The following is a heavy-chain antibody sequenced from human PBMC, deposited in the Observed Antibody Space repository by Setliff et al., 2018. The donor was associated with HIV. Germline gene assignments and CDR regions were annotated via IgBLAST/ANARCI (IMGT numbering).Heavy chain of an antibody. D-gene: IGHD6-19*01. J-gene: IGHJ5*02. V-gene: IGHV4-59*11. CDR3: AKDWLTDNWFDP. Sequence: SETLSLTCTVSGGSMSSHYWSWIRQSPGKGLEWIGSIYYSGSTNYNPSVKSRVTISIDNSKDTLYLQMNSLRVEDTAVYYCAKDWLTDNWFDPWGQGTLVTVSS. CDR1: GGSMSSHY. CDR2: IYYSGST.